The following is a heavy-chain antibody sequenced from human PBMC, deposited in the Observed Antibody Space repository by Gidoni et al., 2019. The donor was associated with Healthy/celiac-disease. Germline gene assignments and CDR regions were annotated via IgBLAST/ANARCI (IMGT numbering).Heavy chain of an antibody. CDR3: AKDIVVVTAIDPDAFDI. J-gene: IGHJ3*02. CDR1: GFTFSSYA. D-gene: IGHD2-21*02. V-gene: IGHV3-23*01. Sequence: EVQLLESGGGLVQPGGSLRLSCAASGFTFSSYAMSWVRQAPGKGLEWVSAISGSGGSTYYADSVKGRFTISRDNSKNTLYLQMNSLRAEDTAVYYCAKDIVVVTAIDPDAFDIWGQGTMVTVSS. CDR2: ISGSGGST.